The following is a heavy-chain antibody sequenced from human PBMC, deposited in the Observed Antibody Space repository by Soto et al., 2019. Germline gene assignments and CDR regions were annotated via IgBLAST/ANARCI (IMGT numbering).Heavy chain of an antibody. CDR3: AKGTTIFGVVRFYTFYCGLDV. CDR2: ISASGGST. V-gene: IGHV3-23*01. D-gene: IGHD3-3*01. J-gene: IGHJ6*02. CDR1: GVTFSSSA. Sequence: GGSLRLSCAASGVTFSSSATSWVRQAPGKGLEWVSSISASGGSTYYADPSKGRLTIPTDNTKNTLYLQMHSLRAEDTAVYHCAKGTTIFGVVRFYTFYCGLDVWGHGTTVTVSS.